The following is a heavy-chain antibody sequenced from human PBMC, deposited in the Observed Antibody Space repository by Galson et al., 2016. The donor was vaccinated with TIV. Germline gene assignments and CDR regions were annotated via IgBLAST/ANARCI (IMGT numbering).Heavy chain of an antibody. J-gene: IGHJ4*02. CDR2: ISRYSGNT. CDR3: ARDRMSPLVGATQDF. CDR1: GYTFTDYG. Sequence: SVKVSCKASGYTFTDYGISWVRQAPGQGLEWMGWISRYSGNTNHAQKFQGRVTMTTNTSTRTAYMELRSLTSDDTAVYYCARDRMSPLVGATQDFWGQGTLVSVSS. V-gene: IGHV1-18*01. D-gene: IGHD1-26*01.